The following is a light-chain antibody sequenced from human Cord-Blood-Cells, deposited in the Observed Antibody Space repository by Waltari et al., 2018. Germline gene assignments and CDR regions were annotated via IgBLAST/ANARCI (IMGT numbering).Light chain of an antibody. J-gene: IGKJ1*01. CDR1: QSISSY. CDR2: AAS. Sequence: DIQMTHCPHPLSASIGDRVTITCRASQSISSYLNWYQQKPGKAPKLLIYAASSLQSGVPSRFSGSGSGTDFTLTISSLQPEEFATYYCQQSYSTPWTFGQGTKVEIK. V-gene: IGKV1-39*01. CDR3: QQSYSTPWT.